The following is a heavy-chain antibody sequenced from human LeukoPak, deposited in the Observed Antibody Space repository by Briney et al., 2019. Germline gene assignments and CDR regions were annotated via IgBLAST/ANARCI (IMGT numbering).Heavy chain of an antibody. CDR1: GFTFDTYS. CDR2: ISSSGTI. V-gene: IGHV3-48*04. Sequence: GSLRLSCVASGFTFDTYSMNWFRQAPGKGLEWISYISSSGTIYYADSVKGRFTISRDNAKNSLYLQMNSLRAEDTAVYYCARGRDLFDSCGQGTLVIVSS. J-gene: IGHJ4*02. CDR3: ARGRDLFDS.